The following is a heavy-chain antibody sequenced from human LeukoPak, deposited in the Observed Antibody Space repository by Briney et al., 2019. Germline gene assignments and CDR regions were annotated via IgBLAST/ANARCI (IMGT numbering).Heavy chain of an antibody. D-gene: IGHD3-10*01. CDR2: ISYSGST. CDR3: ARAPERWYSYGSYTYHYMDV. V-gene: IGHV4-59*01. CDR1: GGSISSYY. Sequence: SETLSLTCSVSGGSISSYYWNWTRQPPGKGLEWIGSISYSGSTNYNPSLESRVTISVDTSKNQISLKLSSVTAADTAIYYCARAPERWYSYGSYTYHYMDVWGRGTTVTVSS. J-gene: IGHJ6*03.